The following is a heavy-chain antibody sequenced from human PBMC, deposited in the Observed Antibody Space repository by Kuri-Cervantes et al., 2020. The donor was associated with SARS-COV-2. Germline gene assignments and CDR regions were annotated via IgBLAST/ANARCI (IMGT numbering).Heavy chain of an antibody. CDR3: ARGHGGQPGGY. J-gene: IGHJ4*02. V-gene: IGHV1-18*01. CDR1: DFTFTNFG. CDR2: ISGRNGNT. D-gene: IGHD1-14*01. Sequence: ASVKVSCKASDFTFTNFGFAWVRQAPGQGLEWLGSISGRNGNTDYSQKFQGRVAMTIETSTDTAYMQLMTLRLDDTAVYYCARGHGGQPGGYWGQGTLVTVSS.